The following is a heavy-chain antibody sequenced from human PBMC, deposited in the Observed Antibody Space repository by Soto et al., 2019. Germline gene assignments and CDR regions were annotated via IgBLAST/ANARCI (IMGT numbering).Heavy chain of an antibody. J-gene: IGHJ1*01. V-gene: IGHV1-3*01. CDR1: GYTFTSYA. CDR2: INAGNGNT. D-gene: IGHD2-2*01. CDR3: ARGRIVVVPAAPIGEYFQH. Sequence: ASVKVSCKASGYTFTSYAMHWVRQAPGQRLEWMGWINAGNGNTKYSQKFQGRVTITRDTSASTAYMGLSSLRSEDTAVYYCARGRIVVVPAAPIGEYFQHWGQGTLVTVSS.